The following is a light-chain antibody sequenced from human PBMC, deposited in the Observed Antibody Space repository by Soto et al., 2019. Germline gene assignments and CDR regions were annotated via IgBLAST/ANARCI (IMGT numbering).Light chain of an antibody. Sequence: EIVLTQSPATLSLSPGERATLSCRASQSVSSYLVWYQQKPGQAPRLLIYGASNRATGIPARFSGSGSGTDFTLTISSLEPEDFAVYYCQHRSNGFGQGTKLEIK. CDR3: QHRSNG. J-gene: IGKJ2*01. CDR1: QSVSSY. V-gene: IGKV3-11*01. CDR2: GAS.